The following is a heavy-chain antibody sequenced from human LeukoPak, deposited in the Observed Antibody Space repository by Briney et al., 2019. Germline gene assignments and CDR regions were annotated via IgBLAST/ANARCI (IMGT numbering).Heavy chain of an antibody. CDR1: GGSLCSTNW. CDR2: ISLSGVT. D-gene: IGHD1-26*01. CDR3: SRESGAFSPFGY. V-gene: IGHV4-4*02. Sequence: PSETLSLTCGVSGGSLCSTNWWSWVRQPPGQGLEWIGEISLSGVTNYNPSLKSRVTMSLDRSKNHLSLTLTSVTAADTAVYYCSRESGAFSPFGYWGQRTLVTVSS. J-gene: IGHJ4*02.